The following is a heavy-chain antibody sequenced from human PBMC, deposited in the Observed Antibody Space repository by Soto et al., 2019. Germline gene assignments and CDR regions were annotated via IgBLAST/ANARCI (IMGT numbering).Heavy chain of an antibody. V-gene: IGHV3-30*18. CDR3: AKPLTWLSGYYGMDV. CDR2: ISYDGSNK. J-gene: IGHJ6*02. Sequence: GSLRLACAASVFTFSSYGMHWVRQAPGKGLEWVAVISYDGSNKYYADSVKGRFTISRDNSKNTLYLQMNSLRAEDTAVYYCAKPLTWLSGYYGMDVWGQGTTVTVSS. D-gene: IGHD3-22*01. CDR1: VFTFSSYG.